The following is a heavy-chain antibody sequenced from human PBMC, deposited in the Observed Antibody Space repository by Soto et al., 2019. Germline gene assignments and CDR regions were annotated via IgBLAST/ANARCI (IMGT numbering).Heavy chain of an antibody. J-gene: IGHJ4*02. CDR3: ARGRGAAADYFDF. CDR1: GFTFSDYY. Sequence: QVQLVESGGGLVKPGGSLRLSCAVSGFTFSDYYMTWTRQAPGKGLEWVSYISSSTSHTNYADSVKGRFTISRDNAKNSLFLQMNSLRAEDTAVYYCARGRGAAADYFDFWGQGTLVTVSS. CDR2: ISSSTSHT. D-gene: IGHD6-13*01. V-gene: IGHV3-11*05.